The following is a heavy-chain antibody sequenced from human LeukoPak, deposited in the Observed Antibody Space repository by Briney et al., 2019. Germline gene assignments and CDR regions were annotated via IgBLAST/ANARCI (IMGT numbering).Heavy chain of an antibody. CDR3: ARGRYSDSPGWFDP. J-gene: IGHJ5*02. CDR2: ISYDGSNI. CDR1: GFTFSSYA. Sequence: QPGGSLRLSCAASGFTFSSYAMHWVRQAPGKGLEWVAVISYDGSNIYYADSVKGRFTISRDNSKNTLYLQMNSLRPEDTAVYYCARGRYSDSPGWFDPWGQGSLVTVSS. V-gene: IGHV3-30-3*01. D-gene: IGHD4-11*01.